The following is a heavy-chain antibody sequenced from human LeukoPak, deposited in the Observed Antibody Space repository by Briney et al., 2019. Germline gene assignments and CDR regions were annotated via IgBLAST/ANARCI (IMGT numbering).Heavy chain of an antibody. CDR3: ARGGYDSYDY. CDR1: GGSISTYY. J-gene: IGHJ4*02. D-gene: IGHD5-12*01. CDR2: IYYSGST. Sequence: SETLSLTCTVSGGSISTYYWSWIRQPPGKGLEWIGYIYYSGSTNYNPSLKSRVTISVDTSKNQFSLKLSSVTAADTAVYYCARGGYDSYDYWGQGTLVTVSS. V-gene: IGHV4-59*12.